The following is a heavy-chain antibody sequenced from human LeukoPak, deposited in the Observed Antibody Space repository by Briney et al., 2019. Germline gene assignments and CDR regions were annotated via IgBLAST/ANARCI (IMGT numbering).Heavy chain of an antibody. CDR1: GGSISGYY. Sequence: ASETLSLTCAVSGGSISGYYWSWIRQPPGKGLEWIGYIYYSGSTNYNPSLKSRVTISVDTSKNQFSLKLSSVTAADTAAYYCARDRRYSYGYDYWGQGTLVTVSS. V-gene: IGHV4-59*01. CDR2: IYYSGST. J-gene: IGHJ4*02. CDR3: ARDRRYSYGYDY. D-gene: IGHD5-18*01.